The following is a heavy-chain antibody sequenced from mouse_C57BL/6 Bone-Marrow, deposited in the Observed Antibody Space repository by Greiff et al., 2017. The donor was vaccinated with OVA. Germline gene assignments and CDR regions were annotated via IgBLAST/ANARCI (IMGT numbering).Heavy chain of an antibody. CDR1: GYSITSGYY. CDR2: ISYDGSN. J-gene: IGHJ1*03. CDR3: AEATVVARWYFDV. D-gene: IGHD1-1*01. V-gene: IGHV3-6*01. Sequence: EVQLQESGPGLVKPSQSLSLTCSVTGYSITSGYYWNWIRQFPGNKLEWMGYISYDGSNNYNPSLKNRISITRDTSKNQFFLKLNSVTTEDTATYYCAEATVVARWYFDVWGTGTTVTVSS.